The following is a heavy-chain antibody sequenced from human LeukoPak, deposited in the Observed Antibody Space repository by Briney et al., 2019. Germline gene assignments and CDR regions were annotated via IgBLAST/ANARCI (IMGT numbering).Heavy chain of an antibody. Sequence: GSLRLSCAASGLTFSDYYMSWIRQAPGKGLEWVSYISRSSSHTDYADSVKGRFTISRDNAKNSLYLQMNSLRAEDTAVYYCARGGYSYVFDYWGQGTMVTVS. D-gene: IGHD5-18*01. CDR1: GLTFSDYY. CDR3: ARGGYSYVFDY. J-gene: IGHJ4*02. V-gene: IGHV3-11*03. CDR2: ISRSSSHT.